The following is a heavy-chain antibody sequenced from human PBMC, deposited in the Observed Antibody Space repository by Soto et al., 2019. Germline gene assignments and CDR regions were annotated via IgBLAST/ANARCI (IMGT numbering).Heavy chain of an antibody. CDR1: GGSISSYY. J-gene: IGHJ6*02. CDR2: IYYSGST. V-gene: IGHV4-59*01. CDR3: ERERRTRRRGMDV. Sequence: QVQLQESGPGLVKPSETLSLTCTVSGGSISSYYWSWIRQPPGKGLEWIVYIYYSGSTNYNHHLKSRVTISVDTSKNQFSLKLRSVTAADTAVYYCERERRTRRRGMDVWGQGTTVNVSS.